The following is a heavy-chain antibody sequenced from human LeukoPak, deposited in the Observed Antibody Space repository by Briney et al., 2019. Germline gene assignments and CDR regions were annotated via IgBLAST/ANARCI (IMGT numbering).Heavy chain of an antibody. Sequence: GGSLRLSCAASGFTFSSYSMNWVRQAPGKGLEWVSSISSSSSYIYYADSVKGRFTISRDNAKNSLHLQMNSLRAEDTAVYYCARDGSGYDDAFDIWGQGTMVTVSS. D-gene: IGHD3-10*01. V-gene: IGHV3-21*01. CDR2: ISSSSSYI. CDR3: ARDGSGYDDAFDI. CDR1: GFTFSSYS. J-gene: IGHJ3*02.